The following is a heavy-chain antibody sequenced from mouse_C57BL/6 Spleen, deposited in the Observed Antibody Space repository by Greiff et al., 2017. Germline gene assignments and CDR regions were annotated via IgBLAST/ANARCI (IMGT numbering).Heavy chain of an antibody. CDR3: ARIETTVVAFYWYFDV. V-gene: IGHV8-8*01. D-gene: IGHD1-1*01. J-gene: IGHJ1*03. CDR1: GFSLSTFGMG. Sequence: QVTLKVSGPGILQPSQTLSLTCSFSGFSLSTFGMGVGWIRPPSGKGLEWLAHIWWDDDKYYNPALKSRLTISKDTSKNQVFLKIANVDTADTATYYCARIETTVVAFYWYFDVWGTGTTVTVSS. CDR2: IWWDDDK.